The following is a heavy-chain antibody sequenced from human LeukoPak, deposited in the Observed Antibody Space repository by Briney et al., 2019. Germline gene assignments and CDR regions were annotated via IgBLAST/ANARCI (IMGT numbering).Heavy chain of an antibody. Sequence: PSETLSLTCTVSGGSISSSSYYWGWIRQPPGKGLEWIGRIYTSGSTNYNPSLKSRVTISVDTSKNQFSLKLSSVTAADTAVYYCARRIAARRGSSTPQAYFDLWGRGTLVTVSS. D-gene: IGHD6-6*01. V-gene: IGHV4-39*07. CDR2: IYTSGST. CDR3: ARRIAARRGSSTPQAYFDL. J-gene: IGHJ2*01. CDR1: GGSISSSSYY.